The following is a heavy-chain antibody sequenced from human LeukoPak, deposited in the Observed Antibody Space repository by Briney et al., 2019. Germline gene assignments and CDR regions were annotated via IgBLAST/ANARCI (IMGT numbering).Heavy chain of an antibody. V-gene: IGHV3-23*01. Sequence: GGSLRLSCAASGFTFGSYAMSWVRQAPGKGLEWVSAISGSGGSTYYADSVKGRFTISRDNSKNTLYLQMNSLRAEDTAVYYCAKGYSYGSVNYFDYWGQGTLVTVSS. CDR2: ISGSGGST. J-gene: IGHJ4*02. CDR1: GFTFGSYA. CDR3: AKGYSYGSVNYFDY. D-gene: IGHD5-18*01.